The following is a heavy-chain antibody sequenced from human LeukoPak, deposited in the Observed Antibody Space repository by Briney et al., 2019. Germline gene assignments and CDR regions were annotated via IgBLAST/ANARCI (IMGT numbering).Heavy chain of an antibody. Sequence: GGSLRLSCAASGFTFSSYAMSWVRQAPGKGLEWVSAISGSGGSTYYADSVKGRFTISRDNSKNTLYLQMNSLRAEDTAVYYYAKASYDFWSGYPQYSDYWGQGTLVTVSS. CDR1: GFTFSSYA. J-gene: IGHJ4*02. D-gene: IGHD3-3*01. V-gene: IGHV3-23*01. CDR2: ISGSGGST. CDR3: AKASYDFWSGYPQYSDY.